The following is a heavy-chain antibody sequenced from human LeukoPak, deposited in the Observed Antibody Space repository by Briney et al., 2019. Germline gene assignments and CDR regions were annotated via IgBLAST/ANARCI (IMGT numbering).Heavy chain of an antibody. CDR3: ARFDTMIWEVGA. Sequence: GASVKVSCRASGYTFTYYYIHWVRQAPGQGLEWMGWINPNSGGTNYAQKFQGRVTMTRDTSISTAYMEMSRLTSDGTAVYYCARFDTMIWEVGAWGQGTLVTVSS. J-gene: IGHJ5*02. CDR1: GYTFTYYY. V-gene: IGHV1-2*02. D-gene: IGHD3-10*01. CDR2: INPNSGGT.